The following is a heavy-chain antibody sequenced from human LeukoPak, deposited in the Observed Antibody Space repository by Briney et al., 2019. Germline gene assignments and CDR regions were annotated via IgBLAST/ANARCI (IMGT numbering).Heavy chain of an antibody. V-gene: IGHV1-18*01. CDR2: ISVYNGNT. J-gene: IGHJ4*02. D-gene: IGHD3-10*01. CDR3: ARGGGGYYGSGSYLIDH. CDR1: GYSFRNYG. Sequence: ASVKVSCKASGYSFRNYGISWVRQAPGQGLEYMGWISVYNGNTNYAQRLQGRVTMTADTSTSTVYMELRSLRSDDTAVYYCARGGGGYYGSGSYLIDHWGQGTQVTVSS.